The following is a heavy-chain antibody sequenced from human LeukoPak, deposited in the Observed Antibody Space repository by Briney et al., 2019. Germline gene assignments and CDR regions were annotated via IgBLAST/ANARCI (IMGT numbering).Heavy chain of an antibody. CDR3: AIAPVGSGYGYYFDY. V-gene: IGHV4-59*01. CDR1: GGSISSYY. CDR2: IYYSGST. J-gene: IGHJ4*02. D-gene: IGHD3-22*01. Sequence: KSSETLSLTCTVSGGSISSYYWSWIRQPPGKGLEWIGYIYYSGSTNYNPSLKSRVTISVDTSKNQFSLKLSSVTAADTAVYYCAIAPVGSGYGYYFDYWGQGTLVTVSS.